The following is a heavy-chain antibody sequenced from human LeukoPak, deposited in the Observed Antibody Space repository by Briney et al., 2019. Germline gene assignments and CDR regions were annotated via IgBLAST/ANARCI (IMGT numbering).Heavy chain of an antibody. D-gene: IGHD6-19*01. CDR1: GGSFSGYY. V-gene: IGHV4-34*01. Sequence: PSETLSLTCVVYGGSFSGYYWSWIRQPLGKGLEWIGEINHSGSTNYNPSLKSRVTISVDTSKNQFSLKLSSVTAADTAVYYCARRPAVVWFDPWGQGTLVTVSS. CDR2: INHSGST. CDR3: ARRPAVVWFDP. J-gene: IGHJ5*02.